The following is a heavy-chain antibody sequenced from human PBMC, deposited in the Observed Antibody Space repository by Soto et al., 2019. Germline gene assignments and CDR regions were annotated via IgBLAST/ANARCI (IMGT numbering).Heavy chain of an antibody. CDR1: GGSISSYY. V-gene: IGHV4-59*08. CDR2: IYYSGST. CDR3: ARVTVTAAFDY. Sequence: ETLSLTCTVSGGSISSYYWSWIRQPPGKGLEWIGYIYYSGSTNYNPSLKSRVTISVDTSKNQFSLKLSSVTAADTAVYYCARVTVTAAFDYWGQGTLVTVSS. D-gene: IGHD4-17*01. J-gene: IGHJ4*02.